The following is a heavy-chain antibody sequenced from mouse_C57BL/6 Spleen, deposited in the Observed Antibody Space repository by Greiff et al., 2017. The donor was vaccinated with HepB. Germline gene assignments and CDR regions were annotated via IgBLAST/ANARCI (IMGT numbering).Heavy chain of an antibody. CDR1: GYSITSGYY. CDR3: ARRYYEWFAY. J-gene: IGHJ3*01. Sequence: EVKLLESGPGLVKPSQSLSLTCSVTGYSITSGYYWNWIRQFPGNKLEWMGYISYDGSNNYNPSLKNRISITRDTSKNQFFLKLNSVTTEDTATYYCARRYYEWFAYWGQGTLVTVSA. V-gene: IGHV3-6*01. CDR2: ISYDGSN. D-gene: IGHD1-1*01.